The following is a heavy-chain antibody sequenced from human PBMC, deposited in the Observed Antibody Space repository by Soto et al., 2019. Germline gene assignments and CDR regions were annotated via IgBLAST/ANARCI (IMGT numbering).Heavy chain of an antibody. CDR3: ATHPGGGGY. J-gene: IGHJ4*02. CDR1: GFTVSNNY. Sequence: EVQLVESGGGLIQPGGSLRLSCAVSGFTVSNNYMSWVRQAPGKGLEGVSVIYSGGYTAYGDSVKGRFTISRDNSKNTLYLKKKALDPAAPAWFSFATHPGGGGYWGQGTLVTVSS. CDR2: IYSGGYT. D-gene: IGHD3-10*01. V-gene: IGHV3-53*01.